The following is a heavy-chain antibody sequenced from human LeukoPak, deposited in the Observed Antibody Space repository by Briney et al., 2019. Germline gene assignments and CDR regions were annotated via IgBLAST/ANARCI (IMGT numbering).Heavy chain of an antibody. CDR1: GGSISSYY. J-gene: IGHJ6*02. D-gene: IGHD4-17*01. V-gene: IGHV4-4*07. CDR2: IYTSGST. Sequence: SETLSLTCTVSGGSISSYYWSWIRQPAGKGLEWIGRIYTSGSTNYNPSLKSRVTMSADTSKNQFSLKLSSVTAADTAVYYCATSGTYGDVNYYYYGMDVWGQGTTVTVSS. CDR3: ATSGTYGDVNYYYYGMDV.